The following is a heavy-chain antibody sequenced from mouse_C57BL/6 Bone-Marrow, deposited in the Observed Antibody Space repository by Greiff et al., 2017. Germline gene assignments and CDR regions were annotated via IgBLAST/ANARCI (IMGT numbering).Heavy chain of an antibody. J-gene: IGHJ1*03. V-gene: IGHV7-3*01. CDR3: ARYDYDGYFDV. Sequence: EVKVVESGGGLVQPGGSLSLSCAASGFTFTDYYMSWVRQPPGTALEWLGFIRNKANGYTTEYSASVKGRFTISRDNSQSILYLQMNALRAEDSATYYCARYDYDGYFDVWGTGTTVTVSS. CDR1: GFTFTDYY. D-gene: IGHD2-4*01. CDR2: IRNKANGYTT.